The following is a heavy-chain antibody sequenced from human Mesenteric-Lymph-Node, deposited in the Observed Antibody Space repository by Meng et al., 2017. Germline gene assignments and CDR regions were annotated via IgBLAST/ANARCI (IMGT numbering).Heavy chain of an antibody. V-gene: IGHV1-2*06. D-gene: IGHD5-18*01. CDR1: GYTFPDYY. Sequence: QVQLVQSGAEVKKPGAPVKVPCKASGYTFPDYYMQWGRQAPGQGLVWMGRLNPNRGDTNYAQKFQGRVTMTRDTSISTAYMELSRLTSDDTAVYYCARGIVDGYGGDSWFDPWGQGTLVTVSS. CDR2: LNPNRGDT. CDR3: ARGIVDGYGGDSWFDP. J-gene: IGHJ5*02.